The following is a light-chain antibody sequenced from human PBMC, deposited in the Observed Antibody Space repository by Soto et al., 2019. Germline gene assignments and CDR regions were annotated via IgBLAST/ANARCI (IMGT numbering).Light chain of an antibody. J-gene: IGKJ4*01. CDR3: QQYDQLPIT. V-gene: IGKV1-33*01. CDR2: DVF. CDR1: QDISKY. Sequence: DIQMTQSASSLPASVGDTFTISCQASQDISKYLNWFQQKPGKAPKLLIYDVFNVETGVPSRFSGRGSGTDFTLIISNLQPEDFATYDCQQYDQLPITFGGGTKVDI.